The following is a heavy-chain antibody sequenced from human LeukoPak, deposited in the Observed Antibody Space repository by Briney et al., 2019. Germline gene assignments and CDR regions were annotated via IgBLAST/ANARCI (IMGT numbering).Heavy chain of an antibody. CDR2: ISGSGDST. CDR3: AKAVYGDYPDY. D-gene: IGHD4-17*01. Sequence: GGSLRLSCAASGLTFSGYDMSWVRKPPGKGLEWVSAISGSGDSTYYADSVKGRFTISRDNSKNTLYLQMNSLRTEDTAVYYCAKAVYGDYPDYWGQGTLVTVSS. J-gene: IGHJ4*02. V-gene: IGHV3-23*01. CDR1: GLTFSGYD.